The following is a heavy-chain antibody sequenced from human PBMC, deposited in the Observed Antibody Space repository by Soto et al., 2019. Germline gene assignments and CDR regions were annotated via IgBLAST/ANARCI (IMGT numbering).Heavy chain of an antibody. CDR3: ARDHGYSSSWYKVSAFDI. Sequence: GGSLRLSCAASGFTFSSYSMNWVRQAPGKGLEWVSYISSSSSTIYYADSVKGRFTISRDNAKNSLYLQMNSLRAEDTAVYYCARDHGYSSSWYKVSAFDIWGQGTMVTVSS. CDR2: ISSSSSTI. CDR1: GFTFSSYS. V-gene: IGHV3-48*01. D-gene: IGHD6-13*01. J-gene: IGHJ3*02.